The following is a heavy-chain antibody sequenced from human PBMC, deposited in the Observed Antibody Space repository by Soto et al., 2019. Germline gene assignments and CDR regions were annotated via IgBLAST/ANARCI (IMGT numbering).Heavy chain of an antibody. Sequence: ASVKVSCKASGYTFTSYAMHWVRQAPGQRLEWMGWINAGNGNTKYSQKFQGRVTITRDTSASTAYMELSSLRSEDTAVYYCARAGSWSGPYYFDYWGQGTLVTVS. CDR2: INAGNGNT. J-gene: IGHJ4*01. CDR3: ARAGSWSGPYYFDY. V-gene: IGHV1-3*01. CDR1: GYTFTSYA. D-gene: IGHD3-3*01.